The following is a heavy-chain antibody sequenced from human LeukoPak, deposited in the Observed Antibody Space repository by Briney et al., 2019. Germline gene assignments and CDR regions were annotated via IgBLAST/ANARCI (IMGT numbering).Heavy chain of an antibody. CDR2: MNPNSGNT. J-gene: IGHJ6*03. CDR3: ARSGLTRDVGKHVGVYYYYYMDV. Sequence: ASVKVSCKASGYTFTSYDINWVRQATGQGLEWMGWMNPNSGNTGYAQKFQGRVTMTRNTSISTAYMELSSLRSEDTAVYYCARSGLTRDVGKHVGVYYYYYMDVWGKGTTVTVSS. D-gene: IGHD3-10*01. V-gene: IGHV1-8*01. CDR1: GYTFTSYD.